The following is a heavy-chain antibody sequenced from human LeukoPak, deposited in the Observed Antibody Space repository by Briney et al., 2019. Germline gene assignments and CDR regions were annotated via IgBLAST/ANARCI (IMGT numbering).Heavy chain of an antibody. D-gene: IGHD4-11*01. CDR3: VRALDYSTTNFDY. CDR2: IYYSGST. CDR1: GGSISSYY. V-gene: IGHV4-59*01. Sequence: SETLSLTCTVSGGSISSYYWNWIRQPPGKGLEWIGYIYYSGSTNYNPSLKSRVTISVDTSKNQFSLNLSSVTAADTAVYYCVRALDYSTTNFDYWGQGTLVTVSS. J-gene: IGHJ4*02.